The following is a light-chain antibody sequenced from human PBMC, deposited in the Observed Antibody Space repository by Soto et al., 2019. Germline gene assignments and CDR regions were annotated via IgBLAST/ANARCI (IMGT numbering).Light chain of an antibody. CDR1: QSVSSSY. J-gene: IGKJ1*01. CDR3: QHYGSSRT. V-gene: IGKV3-20*01. CDR2: GAS. Sequence: DIVLTQSPGTLSLSPGERATLSCRASQSVSSSYLAWYQQNRGQAPRLLIYGASSRATGIPDRFSGSGSGTDFTLTISRLEPEDFAVYYCQHYGSSRTFGQGTKVDIK.